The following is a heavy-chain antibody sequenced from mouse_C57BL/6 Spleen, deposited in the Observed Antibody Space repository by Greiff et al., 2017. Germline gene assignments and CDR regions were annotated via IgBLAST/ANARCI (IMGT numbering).Heavy chain of an antibody. D-gene: IGHD1-1*01. CDR2: IYPGDGDT. CDR3: TRSYYGPNWYYDV. V-gene: IGHV1-82*01. CDR1: GYEFSSSW. J-gene: IGHJ1*03. Sequence: VQLQQSGPELVKPGASVKFSCKASGYEFSSSWMNWVKQRPGKGLEWIGRIYPGDGDTNYNGKFKGKATLTADKSSSTAYMRLSSLTSEDSAVYFCTRSYYGPNWYYDVWGTGTTVTVSS.